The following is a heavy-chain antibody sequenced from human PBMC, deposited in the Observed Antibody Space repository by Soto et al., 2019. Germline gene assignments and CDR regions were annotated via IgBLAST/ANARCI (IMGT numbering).Heavy chain of an antibody. V-gene: IGHV4-59*01. CDR1: GGSISSYY. D-gene: IGHD5-12*01. CDR2: IYYSGST. Sequence: SETLSLTCTVSGGSISSYYWSWIRQPPGKGLEWIGYIYYSGSTNYNPSLKSRVTISVDTSKNQFSLKLSSVTAADTAVYYCARELLALDIVDVWGQGTLVTVSS. CDR3: ARELLALDIVDV. J-gene: IGHJ4*02.